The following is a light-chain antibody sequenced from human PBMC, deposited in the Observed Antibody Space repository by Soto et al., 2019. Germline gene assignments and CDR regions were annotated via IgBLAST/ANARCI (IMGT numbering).Light chain of an antibody. CDR1: QSISSW. Sequence: DIQVTQSPSTLSASVGDRVTITCRASQSISSWLAWYQQKPGKAHTALIYKASSLGSGVPSRFSGSESGTEFTLTISSLQPDDFATYYCQQYNTFPWTFGQGTKVEVK. CDR2: KAS. CDR3: QQYNTFPWT. V-gene: IGKV1-5*03. J-gene: IGKJ1*01.